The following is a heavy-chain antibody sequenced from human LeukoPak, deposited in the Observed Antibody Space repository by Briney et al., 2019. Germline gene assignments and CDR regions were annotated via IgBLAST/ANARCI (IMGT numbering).Heavy chain of an antibody. D-gene: IGHD3-10*02. Sequence: GGSLRLSCAASRFTFNTYWMHWVRQAPGKGLVWVSRIDSDGNSTAYADSVKGRFTISRDNAKNTLYLQMNSLRAEDTAVYYCAELGITMIGGVWGKGTTVTISS. CDR1: RFTFNTYW. CDR2: IDSDGNST. J-gene: IGHJ6*04. CDR3: AELGITMIGGV. V-gene: IGHV3-74*01.